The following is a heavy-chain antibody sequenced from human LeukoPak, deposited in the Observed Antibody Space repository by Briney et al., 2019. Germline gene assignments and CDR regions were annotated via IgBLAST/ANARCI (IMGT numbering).Heavy chain of an antibody. J-gene: IGHJ5*02. CDR2: ISAYNGNT. CDR1: GYTFTSYG. V-gene: IGHV1-18*04. Sequence: ASVKVSCKASGYTFTSYGISWVRQAPGQGLEWMGWISAYNGNTNYAQKLQGRVTMTTDTSTSTAYMELRSLRSDDTAVYYCARVNPLFRRMVRGDNWFDPWGKGTLVTVSS. D-gene: IGHD3-10*01. CDR3: ARVNPLFRRMVRGDNWFDP.